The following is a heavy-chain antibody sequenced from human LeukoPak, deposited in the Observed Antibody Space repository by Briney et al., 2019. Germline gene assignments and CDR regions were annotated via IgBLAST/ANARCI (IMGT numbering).Heavy chain of an antibody. Sequence: PGGSLRLSCAASGFTFSDYYMSWIRQAPGKGLEWVSYISSSGSTIYYADSVKGRFTISRDNAKNSLYLQMNSLRAEDTAVYYCAGPSIAAAETFDHWGQGTLATVSS. D-gene: IGHD6-13*01. CDR1: GFTFSDYY. CDR3: AGPSIAAAETFDH. V-gene: IGHV3-11*01. J-gene: IGHJ4*02. CDR2: ISSSGSTI.